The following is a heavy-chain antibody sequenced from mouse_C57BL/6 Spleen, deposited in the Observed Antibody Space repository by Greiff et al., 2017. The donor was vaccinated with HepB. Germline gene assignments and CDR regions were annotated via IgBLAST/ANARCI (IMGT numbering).Heavy chain of an antibody. V-gene: IGHV1-50*01. J-gene: IGHJ4*01. CDR1: GYTFTSYW. D-gene: IGHD2-12*01. CDR2: IDPSDSYT. Sequence: QVQLQQSGAELVKPGASVKLSCKASGYTFTSYWMQWVKQRPGQGLEWIGEIDPSDSYTNYNQKFKGKATLTVDTSSSTAYMQLSSLTSEDSAVYYCARGDLRRAYYAMDYWGQGTSVTVSS. CDR3: ARGDLRRAYYAMDY.